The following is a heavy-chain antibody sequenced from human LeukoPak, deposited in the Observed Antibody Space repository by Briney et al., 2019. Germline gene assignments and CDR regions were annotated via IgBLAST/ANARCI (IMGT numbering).Heavy chain of an antibody. D-gene: IGHD3-22*01. Sequence: GGSLRLSCAVSGFSFSSYAMHWVRQAPGKGLEWVAIISYDGNTQKYADSVMGRFTVSRDNSKSTLYLQMNSLRAEDTAVYYCVSAYYYDSRVPYEYWGQGTLVTVSS. CDR2: ISYDGNTQ. J-gene: IGHJ4*02. V-gene: IGHV3-30*03. CDR3: VSAYYYDSRVPYEY. CDR1: GFSFSSYA.